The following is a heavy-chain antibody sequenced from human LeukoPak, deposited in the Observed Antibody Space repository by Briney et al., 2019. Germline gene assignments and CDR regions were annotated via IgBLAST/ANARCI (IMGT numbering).Heavy chain of an antibody. CDR2: IQYDGSSK. Sequence: GGSLRLSCAASGFTFSSYRMHWVRQAPGKGLEWVAFIQYDGSSKYYADSVKGRFTISRDNSKNTMYVQMNSLKTEDSAVYYCVKDLSYYASGSHYYFDYWGQGTLVTVSS. CDR1: GFTFSSYR. D-gene: IGHD3-10*01. J-gene: IGHJ4*02. V-gene: IGHV3-30*02. CDR3: VKDLSYYASGSHYYFDY.